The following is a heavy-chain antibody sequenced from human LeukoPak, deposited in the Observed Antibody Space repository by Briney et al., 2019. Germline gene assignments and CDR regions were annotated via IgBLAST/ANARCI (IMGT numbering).Heavy chain of an antibody. Sequence: GASVKVSCKASGYTFTSYGISWVRQAPGQGLEWMGWISAYNSNTNYAQKLQGRVTMTTDTSTSTAYMELRSLRSDDTAVYYCATEGCSSTSCADFDYWGQGTLVTVSS. J-gene: IGHJ4*02. CDR3: ATEGCSSTSCADFDY. D-gene: IGHD2-2*01. V-gene: IGHV1-18*01. CDR2: ISAYNSNT. CDR1: GYTFTSYG.